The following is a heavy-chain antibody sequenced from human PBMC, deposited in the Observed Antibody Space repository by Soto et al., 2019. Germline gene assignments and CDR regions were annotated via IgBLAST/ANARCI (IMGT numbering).Heavy chain of an antibody. V-gene: IGHV3-30*18. D-gene: IGHD6-19*01. Sequence: QVQLVESGGGVVQPGRSLRLSCTASGFTFNTYAMHWVRQAPGRGLEWVAIISSDGCNKYYADSVKGRFTISRDNSKNTRYVQMYSLRAEDTAVYYCAKDPITNGWSANYFAYWGQGTLVPVSS. J-gene: IGHJ4*02. CDR2: ISSDGCNK. CDR3: AKDPITNGWSANYFAY. CDR1: GFTFNTYA.